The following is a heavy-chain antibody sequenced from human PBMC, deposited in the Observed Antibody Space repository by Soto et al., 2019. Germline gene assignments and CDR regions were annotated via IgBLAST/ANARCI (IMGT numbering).Heavy chain of an antibody. Sequence: PGGSLRISCSGCAFTLSNYCMHWVRQVPGEGLVWVSSINNDGSRTWYADSVRGRIAMSRDNARNLVYLQMNSLRAEDTAVYYCGTTFEYWGQGALVTVSS. CDR1: AFTLSNYC. J-gene: IGHJ4*02. D-gene: IGHD1-1*01. V-gene: IGHV3-74*01. CDR3: GTTFEY. CDR2: INNDGSRT.